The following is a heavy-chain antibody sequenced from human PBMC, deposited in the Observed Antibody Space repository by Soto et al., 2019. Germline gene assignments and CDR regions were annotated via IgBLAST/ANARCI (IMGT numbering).Heavy chain of an antibody. CDR3: ARALYYHDSNGYPFDS. V-gene: IGHV4-31*03. CDR2: IHHGGST. J-gene: IGHJ4*02. CDR1: GDSISSSGYY. Sequence: SETLSLTCTVSGDSISSSGYYWTWIRQHPGKGLEWIGYIHHGGSTYYNPSLKSRPTISVETSRNQFSLKLSSVTAADTAVYYCARALYYHDSNGYPFDSWGQGTLVTVSS. D-gene: IGHD3-22*01.